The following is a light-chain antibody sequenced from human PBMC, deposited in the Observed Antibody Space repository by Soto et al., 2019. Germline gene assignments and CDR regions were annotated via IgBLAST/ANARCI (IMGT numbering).Light chain of an antibody. J-gene: IGKJ1*01. CDR2: TAS. Sequence: DIQMPQSPSTLSGSVGDRVTITCRANQTISSWLAWYQQKPGKAPKLLIYTASTLKSGVPSRFSGSGSGTEFTLTISSLQPDDFATYYCQHYNSYSEAFGQGTKVDIK. V-gene: IGKV1-5*03. CDR1: QTISSW. CDR3: QHYNSYSEA.